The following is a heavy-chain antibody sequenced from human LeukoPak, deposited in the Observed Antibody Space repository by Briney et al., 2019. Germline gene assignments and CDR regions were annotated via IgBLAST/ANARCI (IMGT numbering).Heavy chain of an antibody. CDR2: IYYSGST. CDR3: ARSVRRDGYKMGYNWFDP. V-gene: IGHV4-59*01. Sequence: SETLSLTCTVSGGSISSYYWSWIRQPPRKGLEWIGYIYYSGSTNYNPSLKSRVTISVDTSKNQFSLKLSSVTAADTAVYYCARSVRRDGYKMGYNWFDPWGQGTLVTVSS. D-gene: IGHD5-24*01. CDR1: GGSISSYY. J-gene: IGHJ5*02.